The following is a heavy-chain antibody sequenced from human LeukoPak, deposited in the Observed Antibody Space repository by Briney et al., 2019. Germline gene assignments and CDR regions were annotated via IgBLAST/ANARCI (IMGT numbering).Heavy chain of an antibody. Sequence: GGSLRLSCAASGFTFSSYAMGWVRQAPGKGLEWVSAISGSGGSTYYADSVKGRFTISRDNSKNTLYLQMNSLRAEDTAVYYCAKDCSSTSCQAYWGQGTLVTVSS. CDR1: GFTFSSYA. V-gene: IGHV3-23*01. CDR3: AKDCSSTSCQAY. D-gene: IGHD2-2*01. J-gene: IGHJ4*02. CDR2: ISGSGGST.